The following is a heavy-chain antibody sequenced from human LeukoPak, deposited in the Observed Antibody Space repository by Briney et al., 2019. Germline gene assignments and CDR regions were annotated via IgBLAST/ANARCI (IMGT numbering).Heavy chain of an antibody. CDR2: INTNTGDP. CDR3: ARHLGGNLHYSYYYMDV. CDR1: GYTFHTYA. Sequence: ASVKVFCKASGYTFHTYAMNWVRQAPGHGLEWIGWINTNTGDPTYAQDFTGRFAFSLDTSVSTAYLEISGLRTEDTAVYFCARHLGGNLHYSYYYMDVWGKGTTVAVSS. V-gene: IGHV7-4-1*02. J-gene: IGHJ6*03. D-gene: IGHD4-23*01.